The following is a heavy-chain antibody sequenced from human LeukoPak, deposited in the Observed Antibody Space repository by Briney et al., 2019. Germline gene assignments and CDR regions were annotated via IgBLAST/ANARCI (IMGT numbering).Heavy chain of an antibody. J-gene: IGHJ4*02. D-gene: IGHD2-2*01. CDR1: GGSISSGSYY. Sequence: SETLSLTCTVSGGSISSGSYYWPWIRQSAGKGLEWIGRIYTSGSTNYNPSLKSRVTISVDTSKNQFSLKVNSVTAADTAVYYCARECCSSTRCYGDFDYWGQGTLVTVSS. V-gene: IGHV4-61*02. CDR3: ARECCSSTRCYGDFDY. CDR2: IYTSGST.